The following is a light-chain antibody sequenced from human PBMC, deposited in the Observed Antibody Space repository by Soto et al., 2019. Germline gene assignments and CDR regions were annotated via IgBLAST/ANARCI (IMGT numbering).Light chain of an antibody. Sequence: DIQMTQSPSTLSASVGDRVTITCRASQNINNWLAWYQQKPGKAPKLLIYKASSLESGVPSKFSGSGSGTEFTLTISSLQPDDFATYYCQQYNSYSWTFGQGTKVEIE. V-gene: IGKV1-5*03. CDR2: KAS. J-gene: IGKJ1*01. CDR3: QQYNSYSWT. CDR1: QNINNW.